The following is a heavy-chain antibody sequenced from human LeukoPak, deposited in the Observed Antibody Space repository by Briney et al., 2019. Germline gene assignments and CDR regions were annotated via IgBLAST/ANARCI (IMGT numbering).Heavy chain of an antibody. J-gene: IGHJ4*02. D-gene: IGHD3-10*01. V-gene: IGHV3-23*01. CDR1: RFTFSRYF. CDR3: VKDRTGTYTLDY. CDR2: ITPSGATT. Sequence: PGGSLRLSCAASRFTFSRYFMSWFRQAPGKGLEWVSTITPSGATTYYADSVKGRFTISRDNSKNTLNLQMNNLRAEDTAVYYCVKDRTGTYTLDYWGQGTLVTVSS.